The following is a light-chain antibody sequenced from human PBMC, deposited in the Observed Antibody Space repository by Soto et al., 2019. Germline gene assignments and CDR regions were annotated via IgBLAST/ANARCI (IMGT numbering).Light chain of an antibody. V-gene: IGKV3-20*01. Sequence: EIVLTQAPATLSLSPGERASLSCRASQSVRSFLAWYQQKPGQAPRLLIYGASSRATGIPDRFSGSGSGTDFTLTITRLEPEDFAVYYCHQYDNSPWTFGQGTKVDIK. J-gene: IGKJ1*01. CDR2: GAS. CDR1: QSVRSF. CDR3: HQYDNSPWT.